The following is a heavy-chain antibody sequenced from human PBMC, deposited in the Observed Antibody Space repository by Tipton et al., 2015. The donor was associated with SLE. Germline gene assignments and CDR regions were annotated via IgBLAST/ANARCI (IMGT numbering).Heavy chain of an antibody. CDR3: ARHFYGSGSYWAHHVAFDI. CDR1: GGSISSSSYY. V-gene: IGHV4-39*07. D-gene: IGHD3-10*01. Sequence: TLSLTCTVSGGSISSSSYYWGWIRQPPGKGLEWIGSIYYSGSTYYNPSLKSRVTIPVDTSKNQFSLKLSSVTAADTAVYYCARHFYGSGSYWAHHVAFDIWGQGTMVTVSS. J-gene: IGHJ3*02. CDR2: IYYSGST.